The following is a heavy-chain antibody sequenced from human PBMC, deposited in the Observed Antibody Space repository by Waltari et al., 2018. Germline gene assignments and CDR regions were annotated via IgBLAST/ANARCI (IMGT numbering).Heavy chain of an antibody. CDR1: GGSFSGYY. D-gene: IGHD1-1*01. V-gene: IGHV4-34*01. CDR3: ASGSTGLGYYYYRMAV. CDR2: INHTGST. Sequence: QVQLQQWGAGLLKPSETLSLTCAVYGGSFSGYYWSWIRQPPGKGLEWIGEINHTGSTNYNPSLQSRAPLSVDTSKNQFSLSLSSVTAADTAVYYCASGSTGLGYYYYRMAVWGQGTTVPVSS. J-gene: IGHJ6*02.